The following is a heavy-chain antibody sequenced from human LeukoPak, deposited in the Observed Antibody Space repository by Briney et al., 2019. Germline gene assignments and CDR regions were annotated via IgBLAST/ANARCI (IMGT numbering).Heavy chain of an antibody. CDR3: ARGWAYYYYMDV. Sequence: GGSLRLSCAASGFTFDNYGMHWVRQAPGKGLEWVAFVRYDETNKYYVDSVKGRFTISRENAKNSLYLQMNSLRAGDTAVYYCARGWAYYYYMDVWGKGTTVTVSS. CDR1: GFTFDNYG. J-gene: IGHJ6*03. CDR2: VRYDETNK. D-gene: IGHD1-26*01. V-gene: IGHV3-30*02.